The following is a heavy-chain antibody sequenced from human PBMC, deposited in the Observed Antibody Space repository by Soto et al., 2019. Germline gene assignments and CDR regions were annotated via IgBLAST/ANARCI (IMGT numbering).Heavy chain of an antibody. Sequence: SETLSLTPTVSGGSISSNHWSWIRQPAGKGLAWIGRIYISGSTNYNPSLNRRVTMSVDSSKNQFSRKLSSVTAEDTAVYYGARGSPRGSESYQPDYYFDYWGQGTRVTVAS. CDR3: ARGSPRGSESYQPDYYFDY. V-gene: IGHV4-4*07. CDR1: GGSISSNH. J-gene: IGHJ4*02. D-gene: IGHD3-10*01. CDR2: IYISGST.